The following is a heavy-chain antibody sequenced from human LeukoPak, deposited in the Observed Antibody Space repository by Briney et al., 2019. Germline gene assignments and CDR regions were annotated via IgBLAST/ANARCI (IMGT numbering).Heavy chain of an antibody. Sequence: ASVKVSCKASGYTFTSYYMHWVRQAPGQGLEWMGIINPSGGSTSYAQKFQGRVTMTTDTSTSTAYMELRSLRSDDTAVYYCARDRYSNGYLVYWGQGTLVTVSS. D-gene: IGHD3-22*01. CDR3: ARDRYSNGYLVY. V-gene: IGHV1-46*01. CDR1: GYTFTSYY. CDR2: INPSGGST. J-gene: IGHJ4*02.